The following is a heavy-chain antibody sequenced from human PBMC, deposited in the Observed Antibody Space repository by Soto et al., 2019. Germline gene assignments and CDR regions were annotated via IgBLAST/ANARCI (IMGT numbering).Heavy chain of an antibody. D-gene: IGHD3-9*01. J-gene: IGHJ3*02. Sequence: QLQLQESGPGLLKASETLSLTCNVSGDSITSSRYYWGWIRQPPGKGLDWIGIVSYSGSTYYNESLKSRVTISSDTSKNQFSLKLSSVTAADMAVYYCARAIFGLRDVFENWGQGTMVTVSS. CDR1: GDSITSSRYY. CDR3: ARAIFGLRDVFEN. V-gene: IGHV4-39*01. CDR2: VSYSGST.